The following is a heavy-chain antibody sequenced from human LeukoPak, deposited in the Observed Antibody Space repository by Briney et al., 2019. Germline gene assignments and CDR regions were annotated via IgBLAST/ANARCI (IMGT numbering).Heavy chain of an antibody. Sequence: PSETLSLTCTVSGGSISSYYWSWIRQPPGKGPEWIGYIYYSGSTNYNPSLKSRVTISVDTSKNQFSLKLSSVTAADTAVYYCARENAWGSYRYGNFDYWGQGTLVTVSS. J-gene: IGHJ4*02. CDR2: IYYSGST. CDR3: ARENAWGSYRYGNFDY. V-gene: IGHV4-59*01. CDR1: GGSISSYY. D-gene: IGHD3-16*02.